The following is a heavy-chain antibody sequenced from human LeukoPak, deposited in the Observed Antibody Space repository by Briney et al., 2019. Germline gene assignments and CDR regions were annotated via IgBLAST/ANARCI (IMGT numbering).Heavy chain of an antibody. CDR3: ASSIVVVPAARYYFDY. J-gene: IGHJ4*02. D-gene: IGHD2-2*01. Sequence: ASVKVSCKASGYTFTGYYMHWVRQAPGQGLEWMGWINPNSGGTNYAQKFQGRVTMTRDTSISTAYMELSRLRSDDTAVYYCASSIVVVPAARYYFDYWGQGTLVTVSS. CDR1: GYTFTGYY. V-gene: IGHV1-2*02. CDR2: INPNSGGT.